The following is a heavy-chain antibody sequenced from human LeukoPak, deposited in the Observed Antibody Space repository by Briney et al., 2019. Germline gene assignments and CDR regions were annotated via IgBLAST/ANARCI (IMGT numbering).Heavy chain of an antibody. CDR3: ARQSEGAPGGHYLDS. D-gene: IGHD1-26*01. CDR1: GYRSSSNW. Sequence: GASLKFSCKGLGYRSSSNWIGWLSHLPGKGLEWRGMITHSDPDTRHSPYYEGQVIISDDKSINTAYLQWSSRQASDTAMYYCARQSEGAPGGHYLDSWGQGTLVSVSS. J-gene: IGHJ4*02. V-gene: IGHV5-51*01. CDR2: ITHSDPDT.